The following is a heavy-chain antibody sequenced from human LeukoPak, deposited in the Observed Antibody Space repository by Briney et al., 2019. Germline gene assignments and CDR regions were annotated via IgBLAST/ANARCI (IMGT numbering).Heavy chain of an antibody. D-gene: IGHD3-10*01. CDR3: ARGRRNYGSDY. CDR2: INHGGST. CDR1: GASITSSNYY. J-gene: IGHJ4*02. V-gene: IGHV4-39*07. Sequence: PSETLSLTCTLSGASITSSNYYWAWIRQPPGKGLEWIGEINHGGSTNYNPSLKSRVTISVDTSKNQFSLKLSSVTAADTAVYYCARGRRNYGSDYWGQGTLVTVSS.